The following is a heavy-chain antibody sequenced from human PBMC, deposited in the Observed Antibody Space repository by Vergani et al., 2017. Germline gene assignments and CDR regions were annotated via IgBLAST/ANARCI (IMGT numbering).Heavy chain of an antibody. D-gene: IGHD3-22*01. J-gene: IGHJ4*02. CDR3: AGPQGTSAYYYGGYDY. CDR1: GFTFSTYA. Sequence: EVQLLESGGGLVQPGGSLRLSCAASGFTFSTYAMTWVRQAPGKGLEWVSTISSDGGSTYYADSVTGRFTISRDNSKNTLSMQMNSRTAEDTAIYYCAGPQGTSAYYYGGYDYWGQGILVTVSS. CDR2: ISSDGGST. V-gene: IGHV3-23*01.